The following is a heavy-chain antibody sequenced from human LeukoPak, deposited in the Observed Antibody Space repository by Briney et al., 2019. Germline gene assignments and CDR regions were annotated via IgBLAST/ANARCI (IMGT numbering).Heavy chain of an antibody. CDR2: IYYTGST. J-gene: IGHJ4*02. CDR3: ARQPTAPDY. CDR1: GGSLSSYY. D-gene: IGHD4-11*01. V-gene: IGHV4-39*01. Sequence: SETLSLTCAVYGGSLSSYYWSWIRQPPAKGLEWIGTIYYTGSTYYNPSLKSRVTISVDTSKNQFSLKLTSVTAADTAVYYCARQPTAPDYWGQGTLVTVSS.